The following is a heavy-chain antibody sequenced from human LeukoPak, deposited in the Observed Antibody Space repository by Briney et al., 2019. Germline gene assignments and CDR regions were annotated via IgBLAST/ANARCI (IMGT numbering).Heavy chain of an antibody. CDR3: ARDGMVATYYYDSSGYYADY. J-gene: IGHJ4*02. CDR2: ISAYNGNT. D-gene: IGHD3-22*01. CDR1: GYTFTSYG. Sequence: ASVKVSCKASGYTFTSYGISWVRQAPGQGLEWMGWISAYNGNTNYAQKLQGRVTMTTGTSTSTAYMELRSLRSDDTAVYYCARDGMVATYYYDSSGYYADYWGQGTLVTVSS. V-gene: IGHV1-18*01.